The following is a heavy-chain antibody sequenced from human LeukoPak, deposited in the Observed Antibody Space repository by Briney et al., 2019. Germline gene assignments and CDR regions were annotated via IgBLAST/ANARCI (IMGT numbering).Heavy chain of an antibody. V-gene: IGHV3-30*03. CDR2: ISYDGSNK. Sequence: GGSLRLSCAASGFTFSSYGMHWVRQAPGKGLEWVAVISYDGSNKYYADSVRGRFTISRDNAKKTLYLQMNSLRVEDTAVYYCLVILTEPTSPSPDGLDIWGQGTMVTVSS. J-gene: IGHJ3*02. CDR3: LVILTEPTSPSPDGLDI. D-gene: IGHD2-15*01. CDR1: GFTFSSYG.